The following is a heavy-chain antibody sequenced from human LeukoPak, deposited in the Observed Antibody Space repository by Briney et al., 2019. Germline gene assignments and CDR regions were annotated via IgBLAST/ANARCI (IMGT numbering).Heavy chain of an antibody. Sequence: GGSLRLSCAASGFTFSSYAMHWVRQAPGKGLEWVAVISYDGSNKYYADSVKGRFTISRDNSKNTLYLQMNSLRAEVTAVYYCARDSREVYGDYLPYYFDYWGQGTLVTVSS. V-gene: IGHV3-30-3*01. D-gene: IGHD4-17*01. J-gene: IGHJ4*02. CDR1: GFTFSSYA. CDR3: ARDSREVYGDYLPYYFDY. CDR2: ISYDGSNK.